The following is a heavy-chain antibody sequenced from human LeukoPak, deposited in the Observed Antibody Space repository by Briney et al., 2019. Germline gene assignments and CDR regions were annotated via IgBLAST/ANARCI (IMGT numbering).Heavy chain of an antibody. CDR3: ARGHLWAFDV. J-gene: IGHJ3*01. CDR2: INFAGDVI. D-gene: IGHD3-10*01. CDR1: GFSFSRFS. V-gene: IGHV3-48*01. Sequence: GGSLRLSCAASGFSFSRFSMNWVRQAPGKGLEWPSYINFAGDVIWYADSVKGRFTISGDNAKNSLYLQMNSLRADDTAIYYCARGHLWAFDVWGQGTLVTVSS.